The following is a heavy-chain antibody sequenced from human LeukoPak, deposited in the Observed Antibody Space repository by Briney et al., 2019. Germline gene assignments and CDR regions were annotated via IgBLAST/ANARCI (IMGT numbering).Heavy chain of an antibody. CDR3: ARVRATNALDY. CDR2: INPNSGGT. Sequence: ASVKVSCKASGYTFTGYYMHWVRQAPGQGLEWLGWINPNSGGTKYSQKFQGRVTMTRDTSISTAYMALSRLRSDDTAVYYCARVRATNALDYWGQGTLVTVSS. CDR1: GYTFTGYY. D-gene: IGHD1-26*01. J-gene: IGHJ4*02. V-gene: IGHV1-2*02.